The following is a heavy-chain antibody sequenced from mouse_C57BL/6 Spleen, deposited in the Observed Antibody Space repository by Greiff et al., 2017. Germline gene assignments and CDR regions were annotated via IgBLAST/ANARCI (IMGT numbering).Heavy chain of an antibody. CDR1: GFTFSSYA. V-gene: IGHV5-9-1*02. Sequence: DVKLVESGAGLVKPGGSLKLSCAASGFTFSSYAMSWVRQTPEKRLEWVAYISSGGDYIYYADTVKGRFTISRDNARNTLYLQMSSLKSEDTAMYYCTRGTVVAHCYFDVWGTGTTVTVSS. D-gene: IGHD1-1*01. J-gene: IGHJ1*03. CDR3: TRGTVVAHCYFDV. CDR2: ISSGGDYI.